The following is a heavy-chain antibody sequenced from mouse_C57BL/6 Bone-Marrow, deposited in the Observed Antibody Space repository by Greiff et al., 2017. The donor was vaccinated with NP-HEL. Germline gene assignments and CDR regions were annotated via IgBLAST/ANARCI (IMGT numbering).Heavy chain of an antibody. J-gene: IGHJ1*03. D-gene: IGHD2-4*01. CDR1: GFSLTSYG. Sequence: QVQLQQSGPGLVQPSQSLSITCTVSGFSLTSYGVHWVRQSPGKGLEWLGVIWRGGSTDYNAAFISRLSISKDNSKSQVFFKMNSLQADDTAIYYCARNEDDFYWYFDVWGTGTTVTVSS. V-gene: IGHV2-2*01. CDR3: ARNEDDFYWYFDV. CDR2: IWRGGST.